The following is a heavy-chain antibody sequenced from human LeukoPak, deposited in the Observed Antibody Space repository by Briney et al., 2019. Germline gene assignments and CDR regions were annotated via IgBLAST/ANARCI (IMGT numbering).Heavy chain of an antibody. CDR1: GLTFSDYY. J-gene: IGHJ3*02. D-gene: IGHD3-3*01. CDR2: ISSSGSTI. V-gene: IGHV3-11*01. Sequence: PGGSLRLSCAASGLTFSDYYMSWIRQAPGKGLEWVSYISSSGSTIYYADSVKGRFTISRDNAKNSLYLQMNSLRAEDTAVYYCARGGYDFWSGYYWNDAFDIWGQGTMVTVSS. CDR3: ARGGYDFWSGYYWNDAFDI.